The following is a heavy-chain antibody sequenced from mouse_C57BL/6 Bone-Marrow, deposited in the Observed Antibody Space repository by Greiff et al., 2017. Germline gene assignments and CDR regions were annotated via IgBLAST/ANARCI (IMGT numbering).Heavy chain of an antibody. V-gene: IGHV1-72*01. CDR2: IDPNSGGT. Sequence: QVQLQQSGAELVKPGASVQLSCKASGYTFTSYWMHWVKQRPGRGLEWIGRIDPNSGGTKYNEKFKSKATLTVDKPSSKAYMQLSSLASEASAVYYCARWLRLLSYYYSMDYWGQGTSVTVSS. D-gene: IGHD3-2*02. CDR1: GYTFTSYW. CDR3: ARWLRLLSYYYSMDY. J-gene: IGHJ4*01.